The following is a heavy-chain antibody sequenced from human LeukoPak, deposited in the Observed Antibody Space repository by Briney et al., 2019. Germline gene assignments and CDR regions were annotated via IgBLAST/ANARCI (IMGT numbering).Heavy chain of an antibody. D-gene: IGHD3-10*01. CDR2: INTDGSST. J-gene: IGHJ4*02. CDR1: GFTFSSYW. V-gene: IGHV3-74*01. CDR3: ARDKAYGSGDFDY. Sequence: GGSLRLSCAASGFTFSSYWMHWVRQAPGKGLVWVSRINTDGSSTSYADSVKGRFTISRDNAKNTLYLQMNSLRAEDTAVYYCARDKAYGSGDFDYWGQGTLVTVSS.